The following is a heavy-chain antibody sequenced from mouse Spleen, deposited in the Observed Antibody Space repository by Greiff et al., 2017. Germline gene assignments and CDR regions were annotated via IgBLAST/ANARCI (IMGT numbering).Heavy chain of an antibody. D-gene: IGHD1-1*02. CDR1: GFTFSSYG. CDR3: ARQCGNYFDY. Sequence: DVMLVESGGDLVKPGGSLKLSCAASGFTFSSYGMSWVRQTPDKRLEWVATISSGGSYTYYPDSVKGRFTISRDNAKNTLYLQMSSLKSEDTAMYYCARQCGNYFDYWGQGTTLTVSS. V-gene: IGHV5-6*02. J-gene: IGHJ2*01. CDR2: ISSGGSYT.